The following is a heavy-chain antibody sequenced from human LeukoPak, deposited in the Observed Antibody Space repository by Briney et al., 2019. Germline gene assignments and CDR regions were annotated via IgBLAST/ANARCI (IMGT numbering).Heavy chain of an antibody. D-gene: IGHD2-21*01. Sequence: SETLSLICTVSGGSISSYYWSWIRRPPGEELQQIGYIYYSGGTNYTPSLKSRVTISVDTSKNQFSLTLSSVTAADTAVYYCAREGGCGGDCYSIDYWGQGTLVAVSS. J-gene: IGHJ4*02. CDR2: IYYSGGT. CDR3: AREGGCGGDCYSIDY. CDR1: GGSISSYY. V-gene: IGHV4-59*12.